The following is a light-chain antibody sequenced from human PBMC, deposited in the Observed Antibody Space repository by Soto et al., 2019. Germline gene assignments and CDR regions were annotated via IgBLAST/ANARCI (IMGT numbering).Light chain of an antibody. V-gene: IGKV1-39*01. CDR2: AAS. CDR3: LQSYTVPYT. CDR1: QSISGY. J-gene: IGKJ2*01. Sequence: DIQMTQSPSSLSASVGDRVTITCRASQSISGYLSWYYQRPGKAPKLLISAASTLQSGVPSRFSCSGSVTDFTITISSLQTEDSATYYCLQSYTVPYTFGQGTKLEVK.